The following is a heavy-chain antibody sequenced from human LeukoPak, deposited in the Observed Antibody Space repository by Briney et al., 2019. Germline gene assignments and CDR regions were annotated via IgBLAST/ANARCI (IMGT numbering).Heavy chain of an antibody. D-gene: IGHD3-10*01. CDR2: IYYSGST. Sequence: SETLSLTCTVSGGSISSYYWSWIRQPPGKGLEWIGYIYYSGSTNYNPSLKSRVTISVDTSKNQFSLKLSSVTAADTAVYYCARVTGALFDYWGQGTLVTVSP. J-gene: IGHJ4*02. CDR3: ARVTGALFDY. CDR1: GGSISSYY. V-gene: IGHV4-59*01.